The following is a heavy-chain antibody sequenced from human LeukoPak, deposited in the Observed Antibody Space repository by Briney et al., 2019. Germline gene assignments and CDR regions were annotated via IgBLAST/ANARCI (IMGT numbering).Heavy chain of an antibody. CDR2: IYVTEST. CDR3: ARVYYYYDSSGYGDAFDI. J-gene: IGHJ3*02. CDR1: GGSITSYY. V-gene: IGHV4-4*07. Sequence: SETLSLTCTVSGGSITSYYWSWIRQPAGKGLEWIGRIYVTESTTYNPSLKSRVTISIDTSKNQFSLKLTSVTAADTAVYYCARVYYYYDSSGYGDAFDIWGQGTMVTVSS. D-gene: IGHD3-22*01.